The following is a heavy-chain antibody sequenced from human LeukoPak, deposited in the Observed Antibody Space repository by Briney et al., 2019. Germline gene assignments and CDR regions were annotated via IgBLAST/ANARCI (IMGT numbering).Heavy chain of an antibody. CDR1: GGSISSSNW. Sequence: KASGTLSLTCAVSGGSISSSNWWSWVRQPPGKGLEWIGEIYHSGSTNYNPSLKSRVTISVDTSKNQFSLKLSSVTAADTAVYYCARGYSSYYFDYWGQGTLVTVSS. CDR3: ARGYSSYYFDY. CDR2: IYHSGST. D-gene: IGHD6-6*01. J-gene: IGHJ4*02. V-gene: IGHV4-4*02.